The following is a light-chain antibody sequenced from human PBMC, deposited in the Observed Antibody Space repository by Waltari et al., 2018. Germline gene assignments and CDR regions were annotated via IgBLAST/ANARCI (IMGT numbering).Light chain of an antibody. CDR3: MQTTDFPWT. CDR1: ESLVHSNGHTY. CDR2: KSS. J-gene: IGKJ1*01. Sequence: EIVMTQRPDSAPVTLGQPASISCRSSESLVHSNGHTYFRWLHQRPGPPPRLLIYKSSNRFSGVPDRFSGSGAGTDFTLKISRVESEDVGTYYCMQTTDFPWTFGQGTKVEIK. V-gene: IGKV2-24*01.